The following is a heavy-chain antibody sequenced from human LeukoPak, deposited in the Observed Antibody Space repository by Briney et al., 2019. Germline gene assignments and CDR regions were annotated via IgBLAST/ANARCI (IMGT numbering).Heavy chain of an antibody. CDR1: GGSISSYY. Sequence: SETLSLTCTVSGGSISSYYWSWIRQPPGKGLEWIGYIYYSGSTNYNPSLKSRVTISVGTSKNQFSLKLSSVTAADTAVYYCARLFCSSTSCYVHNWFDPWGQGTLVTVSS. CDR2: IYYSGST. CDR3: ARLFCSSTSCYVHNWFDP. J-gene: IGHJ5*02. V-gene: IGHV4-59*08. D-gene: IGHD2-2*01.